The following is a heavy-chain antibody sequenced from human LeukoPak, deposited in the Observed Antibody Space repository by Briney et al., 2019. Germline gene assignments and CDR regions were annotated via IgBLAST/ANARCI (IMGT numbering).Heavy chain of an antibody. J-gene: IGHJ4*02. CDR1: GFTFSTYW. CDR3: ARVGRVTTPRYSDY. D-gene: IGHD4-17*01. CDR2: VKPDGSQK. Sequence: GGSLRLSCASSGFTFSTYWMSWVRQAPGKGLEWVAKVKPDGSQKDYVDSVKGRFTISRDNAKNSVYLQMNSLRAEDTAVYYCARVGRVTTPRYSDYWGQGTLVTVSS. V-gene: IGHV3-7*01.